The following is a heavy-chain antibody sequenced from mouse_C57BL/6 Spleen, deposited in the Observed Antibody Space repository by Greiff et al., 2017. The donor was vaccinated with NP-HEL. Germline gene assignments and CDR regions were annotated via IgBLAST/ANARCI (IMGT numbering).Heavy chain of an antibody. J-gene: IGHJ2*01. CDR1: GYAFSSYW. V-gene: IGHV1-80*01. CDR2: IYPGDGDT. D-gene: IGHD2-3*01. Sequence: VQLQQSGAELVKPGASVKISCKASGYAFSSYWMNWVQQRPGKGLEWIGQIYPGDGDTNYNGKFKGKATLTADKSSSTAYMQLSSLTSEDSAVYFCAIHGAYDGYFGDWGQGTTLTVSS. CDR3: AIHGAYDGYFGD.